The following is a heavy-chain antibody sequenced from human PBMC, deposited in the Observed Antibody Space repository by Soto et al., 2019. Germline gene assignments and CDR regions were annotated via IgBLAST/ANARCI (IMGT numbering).Heavy chain of an antibody. CDR2: ISGSGGST. CDR1: GFTFSSYA. J-gene: IGHJ3*02. CDR3: AKVRDYIWGSYRRDAFDI. D-gene: IGHD3-16*02. V-gene: IGHV3-23*01. Sequence: GGSLRLSCAASGFTFSSYAMSWVRQAPGKGLEWVSAISGSGGSTYYADSVKGRFTISRDNSKNTLYLQMNSLRAEDTAVYYCAKVRDYIWGSYRRDAFDIWGQGTRVTVSS.